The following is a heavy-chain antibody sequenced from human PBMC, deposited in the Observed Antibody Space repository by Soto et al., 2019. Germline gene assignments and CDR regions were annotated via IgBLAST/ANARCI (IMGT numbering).Heavy chain of an antibody. V-gene: IGHV3-48*01. CDR3: ARVRGTVAGHFDY. CDR1: GFTFSSYS. CDR2: ISSSSSTI. J-gene: IGHJ4*02. Sequence: GGSLRLSCAASGFTFSSYSMNWVRQAPGKGLEWVSYISSSSSTIYYADSVKGRFTISRDNAKNSLYLQMNSLRAEDTAVYYCARVRGTVAGHFDYWGQGTLVTVSS. D-gene: IGHD6-19*01.